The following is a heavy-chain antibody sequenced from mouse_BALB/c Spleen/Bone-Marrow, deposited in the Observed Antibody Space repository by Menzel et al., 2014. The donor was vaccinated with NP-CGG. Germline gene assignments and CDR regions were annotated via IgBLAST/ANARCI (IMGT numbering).Heavy chain of an antibody. D-gene: IGHD4-1*01. V-gene: IGHV1-9*01. Sequence: VQLQQSGAELMKPGASVKISCKATGYTFSSYWIEWVKQRPGHGLEWIGEILPGSGSTNYNEKFKGKATFTADTSSNTAYMQFSSLTSEDSAVYYCARWVPYWEFAYWGQGTLVTVSA. J-gene: IGHJ3*01. CDR1: GYTFSSYW. CDR2: ILPGSGST. CDR3: ARWVPYWEFAY.